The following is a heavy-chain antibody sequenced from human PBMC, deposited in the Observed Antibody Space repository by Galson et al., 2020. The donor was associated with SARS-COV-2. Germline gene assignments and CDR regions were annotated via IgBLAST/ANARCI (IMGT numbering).Heavy chain of an antibody. CDR3: ARIRVEMATIGYDYYYGMDV. Sequence: SGPTLVKPTQTLTLTCTFSGFSLSTSGMCVSWIRQPPGKALEWLALIDWDDDKYYSTSLKTRLTISKDTSKNQVVLTMTNMDPVDTATYYCARIRVEMATIGYDYYYGMDVWGQGTTVTVAS. V-gene: IGHV2-70*01. D-gene: IGHD5-12*01. J-gene: IGHJ6*02. CDR1: GFSLSTSGMC. CDR2: IDWDDDK.